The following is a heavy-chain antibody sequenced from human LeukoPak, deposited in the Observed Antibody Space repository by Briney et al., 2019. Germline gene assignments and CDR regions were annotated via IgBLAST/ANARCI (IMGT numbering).Heavy chain of an antibody. CDR3: AGIPAGLGNWFDP. V-gene: IGHV1-2*02. CDR2: INPNSGGT. CDR1: GYTFTGYY. J-gene: IGHJ5*02. Sequence: GASVKVSCKASGYTFTGYYMHWVRQAPGQGLEWMGWINPNSGGTNYAQKFQGRVTMTRDTSISTAYMELSRLRSDDTAVYYCAGIPAGLGNWFDPWGQGTLVTVSS.